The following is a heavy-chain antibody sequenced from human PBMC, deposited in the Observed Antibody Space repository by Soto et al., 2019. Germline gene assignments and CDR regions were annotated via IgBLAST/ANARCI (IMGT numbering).Heavy chain of an antibody. D-gene: IGHD4-4*01. J-gene: IGHJ1*01. Sequence: EASVKVSCKASGYTFTSYGISWVRQAPGQGLEWMGWISAYNGNTNYAQKLQGRVTMTTDTSTSTAYMELRSLRSDDTAVYYCAREADYSNYDGEYFQHWGQGTLVTAPQ. CDR2: ISAYNGNT. V-gene: IGHV1-18*01. CDR1: GYTFTSYG. CDR3: AREADYSNYDGEYFQH.